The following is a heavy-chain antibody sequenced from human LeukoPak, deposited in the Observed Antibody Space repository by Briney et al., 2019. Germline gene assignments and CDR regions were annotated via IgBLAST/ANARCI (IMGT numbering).Heavy chain of an antibody. D-gene: IGHD6-13*01. V-gene: IGHV1-18*01. CDR3: ARDRSGRGYSSSWYSAFDI. CDR1: GYTFTSYG. J-gene: IGHJ3*02. Sequence: ASVKVSCKASGYTFTSYGISWVRQAPGQGLEWMGWISVYNGNTNYAQKLQGRVTMTTDTSTSTAYMELRSLRSDDTAVYYCARDRSGRGYSSSWYSAFDIWGQGTMVTVSS. CDR2: ISVYNGNT.